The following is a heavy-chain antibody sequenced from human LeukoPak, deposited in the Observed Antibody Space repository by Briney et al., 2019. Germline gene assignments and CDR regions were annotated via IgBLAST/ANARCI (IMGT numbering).Heavy chain of an antibody. J-gene: IGHJ4*02. Sequence: SETLSLTWTVSGGSISSSSYYWGWIRQPPGKGLEWIGSIYYSGSTYYNPSLKSRVTISVDTSKNQFSLKLSSVTAADTAVYYCARLVREDYYDSSGQFDYWGQGTLVTVSS. V-gene: IGHV4-39*01. D-gene: IGHD3-22*01. CDR2: IYYSGST. CDR1: GGSISSSSYY. CDR3: ARLVREDYYDSSGQFDY.